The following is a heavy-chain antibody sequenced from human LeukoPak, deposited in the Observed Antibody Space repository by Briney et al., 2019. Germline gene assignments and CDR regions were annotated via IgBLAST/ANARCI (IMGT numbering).Heavy chain of an antibody. J-gene: IGHJ4*02. CDR3: ARVMGDPIVVVITYFDY. CDR1: GFTFDDYG. D-gene: IGHD3-22*01. Sequence: PGGSLRLSCAASGFTFDDYGMSWVRQAPGKGLEWASGINWNGGSTGYADSVKGRFTISRDNAKNSLYLQMNSLRAEDTALYYCARVMGDPIVVVITYFDYWGQGTLVTVSS. CDR2: INWNGGST. V-gene: IGHV3-20*04.